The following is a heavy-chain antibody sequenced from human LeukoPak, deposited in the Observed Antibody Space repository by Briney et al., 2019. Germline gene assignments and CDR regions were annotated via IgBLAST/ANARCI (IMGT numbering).Heavy chain of an antibody. V-gene: IGHV3-66*01. CDR1: GFTVSSTY. CDR2: FYSGDTT. J-gene: IGHJ4*02. Sequence: PGGSLRLSCAASGFTVSSTYMSWVRQAPGKGLEWVSVFYSGDTTYYANSVKGRFTISRDNSKNTLYLQMNSLRAEDTALYYCASITAADRAILGYWGQGTLVTVSS. D-gene: IGHD6-13*01. CDR3: ASITAADRAILGY.